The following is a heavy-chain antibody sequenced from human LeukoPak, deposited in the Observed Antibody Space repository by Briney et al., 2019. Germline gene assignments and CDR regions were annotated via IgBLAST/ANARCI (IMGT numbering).Heavy chain of an antibody. V-gene: IGHV4-38-2*02. CDR1: GYSISSGYY. Sequence: SETLSLTCTVSGYSISSGYYWGWIRQPPGKGLEWIGEINHSGSTNYNPSLKSRVTISVDTSKNQFSLKLSSVTAADTAVYYCASLSGISDYWGQGTLVTVSS. D-gene: IGHD6-13*01. CDR3: ASLSGISDY. CDR2: INHSGST. J-gene: IGHJ4*02.